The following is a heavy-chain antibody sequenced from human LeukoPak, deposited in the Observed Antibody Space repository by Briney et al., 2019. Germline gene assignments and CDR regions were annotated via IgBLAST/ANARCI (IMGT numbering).Heavy chain of an antibody. CDR2: IYDSGST. CDR3: ARGRTYYYVFDP. J-gene: IGHJ5*02. CDR1: GGSIRSSYYY. V-gene: IGHV4-39*07. D-gene: IGHD3-10*02. Sequence: KPSETLSLTCTVSGGSIRSSYYYWGWIRQPPGKGLEWIGSIYDSGSTYYNPSLKSRVTVSVDTSKNQFSLKLSSVTAADTAVYYCARGRTYYYVFDPWGQGTLVTVSS.